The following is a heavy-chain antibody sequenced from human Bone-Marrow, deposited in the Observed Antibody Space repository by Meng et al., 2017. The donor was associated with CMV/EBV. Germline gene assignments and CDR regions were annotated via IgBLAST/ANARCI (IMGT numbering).Heavy chain of an antibody. CDR3: ARDEVGAYYYYGMDV. D-gene: IGHD3-16*01. CDR2: ISSSSSYI. CDR1: GFTFSSYS. J-gene: IGHJ6*02. Sequence: GESLKISCAASGFTFSSYSMNWVRQAPGKGLEWVSSISSSSSYIYYADSVKGRFTISRDNAKNSLYLQMNSLRAEDTAVYYCARDEVGAYYYYGMDVWGQGTTVTVSS. V-gene: IGHV3-21*01.